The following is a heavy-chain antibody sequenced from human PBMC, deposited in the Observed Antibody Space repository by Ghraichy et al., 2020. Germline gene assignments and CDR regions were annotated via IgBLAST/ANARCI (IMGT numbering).Heavy chain of an antibody. V-gene: IGHV4-4*09. CDR2: IYTSGST. CDR3: ARHNVGDCGGDCYSPPPFDY. D-gene: IGHD2-21*02. Sequence: SETLSLTCTVSGGSISSYYWSWIRQPPGKGLEWIGYIYTSGSTNYNPSLKSRVTISVDTSKNQFSLKLSSVTAADTAVYYCARHNVGDCGGDCYSPPPFDYWGQGTLVTVSS. J-gene: IGHJ4*02. CDR1: GGSISSYY.